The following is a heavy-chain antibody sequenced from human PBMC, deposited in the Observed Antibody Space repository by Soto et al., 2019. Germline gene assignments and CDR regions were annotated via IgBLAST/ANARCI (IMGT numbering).Heavy chain of an antibody. V-gene: IGHV3-53*01. CDR3: ARTGHYYGSGSSNY. CDR1: GFTVSSNY. D-gene: IGHD3-10*01. CDR2: IYSGGST. J-gene: IGHJ4*02. Sequence: GGSLRLSCAASGFTVSSNYMSWVRQAPGKGLEWVSVIYSGGSTYYAYSVKGRFTISRDNSKNTLYLQMNSLRAEDTAVYYCARTGHYYGSGSSNYWGQGTLVTVSS.